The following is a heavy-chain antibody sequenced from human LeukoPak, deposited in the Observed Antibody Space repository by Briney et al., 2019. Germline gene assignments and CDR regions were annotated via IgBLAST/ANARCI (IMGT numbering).Heavy chain of an antibody. Sequence: PSETLSLTCTVSGASINGYFWSWIRQTDGGGLEWIGRIYGSGSSNYNPSFESRVTVSSDTSKNQFSLELRSVTAADTAVYYCSRDMVRETLMYWFDPWGQGIVVTVSS. J-gene: IGHJ5*02. D-gene: IGHD3-10*01. V-gene: IGHV4-4*07. CDR2: IYGSGSS. CDR3: SRDMVRETLMYWFDP. CDR1: GASINGYF.